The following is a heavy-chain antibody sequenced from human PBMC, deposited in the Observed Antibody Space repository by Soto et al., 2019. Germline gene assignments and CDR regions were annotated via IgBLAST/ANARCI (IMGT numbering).Heavy chain of an antibody. CDR2: ISSSSSYI. CDR3: ARDSDSTGYSSSWYLYYYYYGMDV. V-gene: IGHV3-21*01. D-gene: IGHD6-13*01. Sequence: GSLRLSCAASGFTFSSYSMNWVRQGPGKVLEWVSSISSSSSYIYYADSVKGRFTISRDNAKNSLYLQMNSLRAEDTAVYYCARDSDSTGYSSSWYLYYYYYGMDVWGQGTTVTV. J-gene: IGHJ6*02. CDR1: GFTFSSYS.